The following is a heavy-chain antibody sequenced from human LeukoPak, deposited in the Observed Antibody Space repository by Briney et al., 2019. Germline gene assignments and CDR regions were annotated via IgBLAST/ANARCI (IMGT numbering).Heavy chain of an antibody. CDR3: ASYDSSGFHPDY. D-gene: IGHD3-22*01. Sequence: SETLSLTCTVSGGSISSYYWNWIRQPPGKGLEWIGYMYYSGSTNHNPSLKSRVTITVDTSKNQFSLKLSSVTAADTAVYYCASYDSSGFHPDYWGQGTLVTVSS. J-gene: IGHJ4*02. V-gene: IGHV4-59*08. CDR2: MYYSGST. CDR1: GGSISSYY.